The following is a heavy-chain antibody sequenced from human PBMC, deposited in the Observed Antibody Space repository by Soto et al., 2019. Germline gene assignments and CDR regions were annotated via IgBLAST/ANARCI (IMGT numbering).Heavy chain of an antibody. V-gene: IGHV2-5*02. J-gene: IGHJ1*01. CDR1: GFSLSTSGVG. Sequence: QITLTESGHTLVNPTQTLTLTCTFSGFSLSTSGVGVAWIRQPPGKALEWLALIYWDDDKRYSPSRKSRLTSTKDTSKSQGVITMTNMDPVDTAKDYCAHSRQPITVTTSAEYFQYWGQGTLVTVSS. CDR2: IYWDDDK. D-gene: IGHD4-17*01. CDR3: AHSRQPITVTTSAEYFQY.